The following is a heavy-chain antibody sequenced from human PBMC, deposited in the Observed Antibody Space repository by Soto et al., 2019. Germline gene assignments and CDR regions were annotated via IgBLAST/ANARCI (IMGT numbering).Heavy chain of an antibody. D-gene: IGHD2-15*01. V-gene: IGHV5-51*01. J-gene: IGHJ6*02. CDR2: IYPGDSDT. Sequence: PGESLKISCKGSGYSFTSYWIGWVRQMPGKGLEWMGIIYPGDSDTRYSPSFQGQVTISADKSISTAFLQWTSLKASDTAMYYCARQGRGGIVSRLSSITMDVWGQGTTVTVSS. CDR1: GYSFTSYW. CDR3: ARQGRGGIVSRLSSITMDV.